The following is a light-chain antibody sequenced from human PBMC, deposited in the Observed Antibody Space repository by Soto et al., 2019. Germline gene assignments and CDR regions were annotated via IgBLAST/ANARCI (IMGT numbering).Light chain of an antibody. Sequence: QSVLTQPPSVSGAPGQSVTISCIGSGSNIGAGYDVHWYQQLPGVAPKLLTFDTTNRPSGIPGRFSGSKSGASASLAITGLLPEDEADFFCQSFDTNLNAVVFGGGTKLTVL. J-gene: IGLJ2*01. V-gene: IGLV1-40*01. CDR3: QSFDTNLNAVV. CDR1: GSNIGAGYD. CDR2: DTT.